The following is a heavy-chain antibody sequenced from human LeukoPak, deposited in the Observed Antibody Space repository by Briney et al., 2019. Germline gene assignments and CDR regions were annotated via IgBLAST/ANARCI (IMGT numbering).Heavy chain of an antibody. D-gene: IGHD1-26*01. V-gene: IGHV3-74*01. CDR2: IKDGGTTT. J-gene: IGHJ4*02. CDR3: ARDKVVGTTYFDY. Sequence: PGGSLRLSCAASGFTFSSYWIHWVRQVPGKGLVWVSRIKDGGTTTDYADSVKGRFTISRDDAKNTLYLQMNSLRAEDTAVYYCARDKVVGTTYFDYWGQGTLVTVSS. CDR1: GFTFSSYW.